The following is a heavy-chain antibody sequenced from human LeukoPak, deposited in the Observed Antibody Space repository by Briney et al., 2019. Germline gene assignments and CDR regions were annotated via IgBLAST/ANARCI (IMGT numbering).Heavy chain of an antibody. CDR1: GGSFSGYY. D-gene: IGHD3-3*01. Sequence: PSETLSLTGAVYGGSFSGYYWSWIRQPPGKGLEWIGEINHSGSTNYNPSLKSRVTISVDTSKNQFSLKLSSVAAADTAVYYCARYYYDFWSGYYKSGDNNWFDPWGQGTLVTVSS. V-gene: IGHV4-34*01. J-gene: IGHJ5*02. CDR2: INHSGST. CDR3: ARYYYDFWSGYYKSGDNNWFDP.